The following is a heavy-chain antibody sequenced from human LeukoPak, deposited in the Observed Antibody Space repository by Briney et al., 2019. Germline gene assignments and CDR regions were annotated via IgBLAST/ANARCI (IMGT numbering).Heavy chain of an antibody. J-gene: IGHJ5*02. Sequence: MTSETLSLTCAVYGGSFSGYYWSWIRQPPGKGLEWIGEINHSGSTNYNPSLKSRVTISVDTSKNQFSLKLSSVTAADTAVYYCARVASGSYLGRNNWFDPWGQGTLVTVSS. CDR2: INHSGST. CDR1: GGSFSGYY. V-gene: IGHV4-34*01. CDR3: ARVASGSYLGRNNWFDP. D-gene: IGHD1-26*01.